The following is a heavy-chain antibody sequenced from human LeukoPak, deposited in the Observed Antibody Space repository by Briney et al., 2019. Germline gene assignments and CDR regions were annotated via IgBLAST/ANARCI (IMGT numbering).Heavy chain of an antibody. D-gene: IGHD5-12*01. Sequence: PGGSLGLSCVASGFTFSSYSMNWVRQAPGKGLEWVSSISSSSSYIYYADSVKGRFTISRDNAKNSLYLQMNSLRAEDTAVYYCARDRGGYSGYDFSLPSNWFDPWGQGTLVTVSS. V-gene: IGHV3-21*01. CDR2: ISSSSSYI. CDR1: GFTFSSYS. J-gene: IGHJ5*02. CDR3: ARDRGGYSGYDFSLPSNWFDP.